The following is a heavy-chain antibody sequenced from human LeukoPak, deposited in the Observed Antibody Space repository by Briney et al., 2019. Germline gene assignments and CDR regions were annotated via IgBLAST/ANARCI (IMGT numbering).Heavy chain of an antibody. J-gene: IGHJ4*02. CDR3: VRRDSSTWFYFDY. V-gene: IGHV3-48*03. Sequence: GGSLRLSCAASGFTFSTYEMNWVRQAPGKGLEWVSYISYSSNTIYYADSVEGRFTISRDNAKYSLYLQMNSLRAEDTAVYYCVRRDSSTWFYFDYWGQGTLVTDSS. CDR2: ISYSSNTI. CDR1: GFTFSTYE. D-gene: IGHD6-13*01.